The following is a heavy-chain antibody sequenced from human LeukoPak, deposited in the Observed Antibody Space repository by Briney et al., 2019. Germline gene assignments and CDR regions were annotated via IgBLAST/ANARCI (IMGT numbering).Heavy chain of an antibody. J-gene: IGHJ4*02. D-gene: IGHD4-17*01. V-gene: IGHV3-33*06. CDR3: AKDLSQIRPRYYFDS. Sequence: GLSLRLSCAASGFTFKTHAMHWVRQAPAKGVEWVARISYDGSNEYYEDSVQGRFTISRDNSKNTLYLQMNSLRAEDAAVYYCAKDLSQIRPRYYFDSWGQGTLVTVSS. CDR2: ISYDGSNE. CDR1: GFTFKTHA.